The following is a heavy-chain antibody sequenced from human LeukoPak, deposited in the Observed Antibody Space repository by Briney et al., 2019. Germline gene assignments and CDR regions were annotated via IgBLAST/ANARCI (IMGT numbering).Heavy chain of an antibody. V-gene: IGHV1-69*05. CDR1: GGTFSSYA. J-gene: IGHJ4*02. Sequence: SVKVSCKASGGTFSSYAISWVRQAPGQGLEWMGGIIPIFGTANYAQKFQGRVTMTRNTSISTAYMELSSLRSEDTAVYYCARGLLRKGIAAAALGYWGQGTLVTVSS. CDR2: IIPIFGTA. CDR3: ARGLLRKGIAAAALGY. D-gene: IGHD6-13*01.